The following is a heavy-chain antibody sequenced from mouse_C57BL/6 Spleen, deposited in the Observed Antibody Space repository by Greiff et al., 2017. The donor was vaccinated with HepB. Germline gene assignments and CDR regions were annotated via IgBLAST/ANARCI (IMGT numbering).Heavy chain of an antibody. CDR2: IYPRDGST. CDR1: GYTFTDHT. V-gene: IGHV1-78*01. J-gene: IGHJ1*03. D-gene: IGHD2-3*01. CDR3: ESWVLHPDYWYFDG. Sequence: VQLQQSDAELVKPGASVKISCKVSGYTFTDHTIHWMKQRPEQGLEWIGYIYPRDGSTKYNEKFKGKATLTADKASSTAYMQLNSLTSETSAVYFFESWVLHPDYWYFDGWGTGTTVTVSS.